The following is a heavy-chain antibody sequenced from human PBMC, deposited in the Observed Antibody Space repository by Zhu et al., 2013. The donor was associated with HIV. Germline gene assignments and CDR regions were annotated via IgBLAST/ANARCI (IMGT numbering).Heavy chain of an antibody. Sequence: QVQLVQSGTEVKKPGASVRVSCKASGYTXTRYYLHWMRQAPGQGLECMGWINPNSGATNYAQKFQGRVTMTRDTSISTAYLELSSLRSDDTAMYYCARCPDSSGYFDPWGQGTLVTVSS. CDR3: ARCPDSSGYFDP. D-gene: IGHD3-22*01. J-gene: IGHJ5*02. V-gene: IGHV1-2*02. CDR1: GYTXTRYY. CDR2: INPNSGAT.